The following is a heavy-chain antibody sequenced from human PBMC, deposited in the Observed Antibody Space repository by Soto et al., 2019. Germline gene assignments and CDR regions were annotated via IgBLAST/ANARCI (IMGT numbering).Heavy chain of an antibody. CDR3: AKRSSSGYFAY. CDR2: ISYDGSNK. D-gene: IGHD6-6*01. J-gene: IGHJ4*02. CDR1: GFSFSSYG. V-gene: IGHV3-30*18. Sequence: PGGSRRLSGAAAGFSFSSYGMHWVRQAPGKGLEWVAVISYDGSNKYYADSVKGRFTISRDNSKNTLYLQMNSLRAEDTAVYYCAKRSSSGYFAYWGQGT.